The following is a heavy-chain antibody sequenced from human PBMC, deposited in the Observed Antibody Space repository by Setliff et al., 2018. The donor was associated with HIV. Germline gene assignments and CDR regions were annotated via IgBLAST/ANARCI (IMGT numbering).Heavy chain of an antibody. CDR3: ARTRYSYGYFYYMDV. J-gene: IGHJ6*03. Sequence: LSLTCTVSGGSISSVGYYWSWIRQHPRKGLEWIGYIYYTGSTHDNPSLKSRVTISVDTSKSQLSLKLRSVTAADTAVYYCARTRYSYGYFYYMDVWGKGTTVTVSS. V-gene: IGHV4-31*02. CDR2: IYYTGST. CDR1: GGSISSVGYY. D-gene: IGHD5-18*01.